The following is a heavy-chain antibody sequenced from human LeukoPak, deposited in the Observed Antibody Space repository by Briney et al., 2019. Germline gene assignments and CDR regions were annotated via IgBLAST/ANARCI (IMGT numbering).Heavy chain of an antibody. D-gene: IGHD3-9*01. CDR1: GGSISSYY. V-gene: IGHV4-4*07. CDR3: ARVFDPDYDILTGYYGDSSTKAEYYYYGMDV. J-gene: IGHJ6*02. CDR2: IYTSGST. Sequence: SETLSLTCTVSGGSISSYYWSWIRQPAGKGLEWIGRIYTSGSTNHNPSLKSRVTMSVDTSKNQFSLKLSSVTAADTAVYYCARVFDPDYDILTGYYGDSSTKAEYYYYGMDVWGQGTTVTVSS.